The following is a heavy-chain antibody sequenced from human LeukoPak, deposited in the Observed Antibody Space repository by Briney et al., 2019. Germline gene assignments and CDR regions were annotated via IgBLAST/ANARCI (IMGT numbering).Heavy chain of an antibody. V-gene: IGHV3-21*01. CDR1: GFTFSSYA. Sequence: GGSLRLSCAASGFTFSSYAMSWVRQAPGKGLEWVSSISSSSSYIYYADSVKGRFTISRDNAKNSLYLQMNSLRAEDTAVYYCARDHFGYYDFWSGYPEVYFDYWGQGTLVTVSS. CDR2: ISSSSSYI. J-gene: IGHJ4*02. CDR3: ARDHFGYYDFWSGYPEVYFDY. D-gene: IGHD3-3*01.